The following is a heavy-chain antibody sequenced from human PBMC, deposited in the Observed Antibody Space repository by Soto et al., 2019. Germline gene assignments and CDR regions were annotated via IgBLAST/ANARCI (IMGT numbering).Heavy chain of an antibody. V-gene: IGHV3-74*01. D-gene: IGHD3-16*02. CDR1: GFTFSSYW. J-gene: IGHJ3*02. CDR2: INSDGSST. CDR3: ARRRVGLRLGELSGDAFDI. Sequence: GGSLRLSCAASGFTFSSYWMHWVRQAPGKGLVWVSRINSDGSSTSYADSVKGRFTISRDNAKNTLYLQMNSLRAEDTAVYYCARRRVGLRLGELSGDAFDIWDQGTMVTVSS.